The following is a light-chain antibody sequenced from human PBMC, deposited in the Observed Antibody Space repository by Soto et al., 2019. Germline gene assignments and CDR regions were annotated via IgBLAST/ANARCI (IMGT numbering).Light chain of an antibody. CDR1: QGISNW. CDR2: AAS. J-gene: IGKJ4*01. CDR3: QQANSFLPLT. V-gene: IGKV1D-12*01. Sequence: DIQMTQSPSSVSASIGDRVTMTCRASQGISNWLAWYQQKPGKAPKLLIYAASTLQSGVPSRFSGGGSGTDFTLTITSLQPEDFATYYCQQANSFLPLTFGGGTKVEI.